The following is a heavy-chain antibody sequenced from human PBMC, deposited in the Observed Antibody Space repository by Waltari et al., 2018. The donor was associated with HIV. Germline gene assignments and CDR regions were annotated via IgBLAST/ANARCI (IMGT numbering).Heavy chain of an antibody. J-gene: IGHJ4*02. Sequence: QVQLQESGPGLLKPSETLSLTCSVSGDSMTSSYWAWIRQPPGKGLEWIGYIYSSGSASDSPSLQSRLTIAVDTSKNQFSLKLSSVTAADTAVYYCARYGSGHRHFGYWGQGTLVIVSS. CDR2: IYSSGSA. V-gene: IGHV4-59*01. CDR3: ARYGSGHRHFGY. CDR1: GDSMTSSY. D-gene: IGHD3-10*01.